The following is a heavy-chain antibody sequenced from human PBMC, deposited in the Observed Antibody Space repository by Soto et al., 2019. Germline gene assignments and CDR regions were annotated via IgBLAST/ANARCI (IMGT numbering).Heavy chain of an antibody. Sequence: SLRSSGRPSGYTCTSRGIRWERQAPGQGLEWMGWISAYNGNTNYAQKLQGRVTMTTDTSTSTAYMELRSLRSDDTAVYYCGRVWGGYDESVWLDPWGQGTLVTVSS. V-gene: IGHV1-18*01. J-gene: IGHJ5*02. CDR2: ISAYNGNT. D-gene: IGHD5-12*01. CDR1: GYTCTSRG. CDR3: GRVWGGYDESVWLDP.